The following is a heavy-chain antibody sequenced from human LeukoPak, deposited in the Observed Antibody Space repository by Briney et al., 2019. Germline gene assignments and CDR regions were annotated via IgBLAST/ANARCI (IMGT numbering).Heavy chain of an antibody. CDR2: IIPIFGTA. CDR3: ARGVVPAARLDP. CDR1: GGTFSSYA. D-gene: IGHD2-2*01. Sequence: SVKVSCKASGGTFSSYAISWVRQAPGQGLEWMGGIIPIFGTANYAQKFQGRVTITTDESTSTTYMELSSLRSEDTAVYYCARGVVPAARLDPWGQGTLVTVSS. J-gene: IGHJ5*02. V-gene: IGHV1-69*05.